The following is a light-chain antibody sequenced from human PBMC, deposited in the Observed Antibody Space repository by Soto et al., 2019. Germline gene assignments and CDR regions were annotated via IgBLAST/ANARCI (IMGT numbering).Light chain of an antibody. CDR1: QSISSY. CDR3: QQSYRTPPT. CDR2: AAS. J-gene: IGKJ4*01. Sequence: DIQMTQSPSSLSASVGDRVTITCRASQSISSYLNWYQQKPGKAPKLLIYAASSLQRGVPSRFSGGGSGTEFTLTISSLQPEDFATYFCQQSYRTPPTFGGGTKVEI. V-gene: IGKV1-39*01.